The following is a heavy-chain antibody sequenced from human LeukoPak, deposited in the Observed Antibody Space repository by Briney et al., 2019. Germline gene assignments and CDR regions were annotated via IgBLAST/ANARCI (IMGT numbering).Heavy chain of an antibody. D-gene: IGHD5-24*01. CDR2: IKSKTDGGTT. J-gene: IGHJ4*02. Sequence: GGSLRLSCAASGFTFSNAWMSWVRQAPGKGLEWVGRIKSKTDGGTTDYAAPVKGRFTISRDDSKNTLYLQMNSLKTEDTAVYYCTTDSRDGYSFDYWGQGTLVTVSS. CDR3: TTDSRDGYSFDY. V-gene: IGHV3-15*01. CDR1: GFTFSNAW.